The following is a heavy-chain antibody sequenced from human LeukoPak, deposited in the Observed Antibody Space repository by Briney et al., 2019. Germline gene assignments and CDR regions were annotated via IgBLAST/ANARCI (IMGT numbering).Heavy chain of an antibody. J-gene: IGHJ4*02. CDR3: AKDKLLWFGEPPGY. CDR1: GFTFSSYA. CDR2: IRGSGGST. V-gene: IGHV3-23*01. Sequence: GGSLRPSCAASGFTFSSYAMSWVRQAPGKGLEWVSAIRGSGGSTYYADSVKGRFTISRDNSKNTLYLQMNSLRAEDTAVYYCAKDKLLWFGEPPGYWGQGTLVTVSS. D-gene: IGHD3-10*01.